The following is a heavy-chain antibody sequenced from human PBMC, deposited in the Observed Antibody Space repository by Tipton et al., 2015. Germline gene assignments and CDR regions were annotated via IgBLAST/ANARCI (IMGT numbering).Heavy chain of an antibody. J-gene: IGHJ5*02. CDR1: GESFSKYY. CDR2: LYFSGTT. V-gene: IGHV4-38-2*01. Sequence: TLSLTCAVSGESFSKYYWSWIRQSPGKGLEWIGSLYFSGTTYYNPSLKSRVTISIDRFKDQFSLKLSSVTAADMAVYYCARTFHDVWGRANWFDPWGQGTLVTVSS. D-gene: IGHD3-3*01. CDR3: ARTFHDVWGRANWFDP.